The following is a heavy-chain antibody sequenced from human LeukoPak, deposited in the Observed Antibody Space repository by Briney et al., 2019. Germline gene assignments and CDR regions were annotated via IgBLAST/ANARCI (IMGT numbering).Heavy chain of an antibody. CDR2: IYPIDSDT. CDR3: ARPSAYGEDAFDV. CDR1: GYSFTNYW. D-gene: IGHD2-21*01. V-gene: IGHV5-51*01. Sequence: GESLKISCKGSGYSFTNYWIGWVRQMPGKGLGWMGIIYPIDSDTRYSPSFRGQLTFSADKSISTAYLQWSSLKASDSAMYYCARPSAYGEDAFDVWGQGTMVTVSS. J-gene: IGHJ3*01.